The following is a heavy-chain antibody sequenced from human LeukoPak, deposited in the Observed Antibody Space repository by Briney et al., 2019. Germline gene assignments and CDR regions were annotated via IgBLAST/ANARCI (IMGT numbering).Heavy chain of an antibody. D-gene: IGHD4-23*01. Sequence: PSQTLSLTCTVSGGSISSGDYYWSWIRQPPGKGLEWIGYIYYSGSTYYNPSLKSRVTISVDTSKNQFSLKLSSVTAADTAVYYCTRDLLNEGNHLDYWGQGTLVTVSS. CDR3: TRDLLNEGNHLDY. J-gene: IGHJ4*02. CDR2: IYYSGST. CDR1: GGSISSGDYY. V-gene: IGHV4-30-4*01.